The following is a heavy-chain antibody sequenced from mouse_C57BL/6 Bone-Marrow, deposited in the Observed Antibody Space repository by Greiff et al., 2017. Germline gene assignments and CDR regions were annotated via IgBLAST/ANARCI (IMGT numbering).Heavy chain of an antibody. CDR2: INPNYGTT. CDR1: GYSFTDYN. J-gene: IGHJ1*03. V-gene: IGHV1-39*01. Sequence: EVQLQQSGPELVKPGASVKISCKASGYSFTDYNMNWVKQSNGKSLEWIGVINPNYGTTSYNQKFKGKATLTVDQSSSTAYMPLNILTSEDSAVYYGARWDTTVVADWYFDVWGTGTTVTVSS. CDR3: ARWDTTVVADWYFDV. D-gene: IGHD1-1*01.